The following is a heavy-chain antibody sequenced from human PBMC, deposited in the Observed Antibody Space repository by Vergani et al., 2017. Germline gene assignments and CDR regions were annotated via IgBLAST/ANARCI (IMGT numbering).Heavy chain of an antibody. Sequence: QVQLQESGPGLVKPSQTLSLTCTVSGASINNDFYYWHWIRQPAGKGLEWIGRIYVSGITDYNSSLQSRVSMSVDTSKNQFSLTLTSVTAADTAVYYCARGETRTDWLDPWGQGTQVIVSS. V-gene: IGHV4-61*02. J-gene: IGHJ5*02. CDR2: IYVSGIT. CDR3: ARGETRTDWLDP. D-gene: IGHD3/OR15-3a*01. CDR1: GASINNDFYY.